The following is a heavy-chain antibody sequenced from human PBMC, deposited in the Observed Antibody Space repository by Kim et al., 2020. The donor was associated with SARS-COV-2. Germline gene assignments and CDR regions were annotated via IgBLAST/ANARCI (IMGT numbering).Heavy chain of an antibody. V-gene: IGHV3-30*03. J-gene: IGHJ4*01. D-gene: IGHD2-15*01. Sequence: GGSLRLSCAASGFTFSNHLMYWVRQPPGKGLEWVAVIATDGSYTYFADSVKGRFSISRDNSMSALVLQMNNVRAEDTAMYYCTRSLGSCGGGNCDWGQG. CDR3: TRSLGSCGGGNCD. CDR2: IATDGSYT. CDR1: GFTFSNHL.